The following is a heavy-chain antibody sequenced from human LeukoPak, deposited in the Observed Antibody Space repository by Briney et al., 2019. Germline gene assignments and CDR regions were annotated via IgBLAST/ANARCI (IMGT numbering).Heavy chain of an antibody. J-gene: IGHJ4*02. CDR3: ARTREAPANRPLDE. V-gene: IGHV4-39*01. Sequence: SETLSLTCTVSGGSISSRSYYWGWIRQPPGKGLEWIGSIYYSGSTYYNPSLKSRVTISVDTSKNQFSLKLRSVTAADTAVYYCARTREAPANRPLDEWGQGTLVTVSS. CDR2: IYYSGST. D-gene: IGHD1-14*01. CDR1: GGSISSRSYY.